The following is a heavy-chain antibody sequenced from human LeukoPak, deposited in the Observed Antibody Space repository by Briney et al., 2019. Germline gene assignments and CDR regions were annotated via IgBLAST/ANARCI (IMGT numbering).Heavy chain of an antibody. Sequence: GGSLRLSCAASGFTFSSYWMHWVRQAPGKGLVWVSRINSDGSSTSYADSVKGRFTISRDNSKNTLYLQMGSLRAEDMAVYYCARAQLWFGGPYGMDVWGQGTTVAVSS. J-gene: IGHJ6*02. V-gene: IGHV3-74*01. CDR2: INSDGSST. CDR3: ARAQLWFGGPYGMDV. CDR1: GFTFSSYW. D-gene: IGHD3-10*01.